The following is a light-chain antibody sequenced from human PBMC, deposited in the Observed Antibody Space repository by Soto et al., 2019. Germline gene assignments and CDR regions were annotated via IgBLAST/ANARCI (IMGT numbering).Light chain of an antibody. CDR2: DAS. CDR1: QSVSSY. Sequence: EIVLTQSPATLSLSPGERATLSCRASQSVSSYLAWYQQKPGQAPRLLIYDASNRATGIPARFSGSGSGTDFTLTISSLEPEDFAVYSCQQRSNWPLGVTFGQGTRLEIK. V-gene: IGKV3-11*01. CDR3: QQRSNWPLGVT. J-gene: IGKJ5*01.